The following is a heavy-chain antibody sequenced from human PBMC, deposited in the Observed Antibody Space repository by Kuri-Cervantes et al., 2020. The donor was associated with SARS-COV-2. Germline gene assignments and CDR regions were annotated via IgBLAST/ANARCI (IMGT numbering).Heavy chain of an antibody. CDR2: VYYSGNT. V-gene: IGHV4-61*01. CDR1: GGSVSSGNDY. CDR3: ARESYVCLDL. D-gene: IGHD3-10*01. J-gene: IGHJ4*02. Sequence: SETLSLTCTVSGGSVSSGNDYWSWIRQPPGRGLEWIGFVYYSGNTNYNPSLKSRVTISVDTYKNQFSLKLRSVTAADTAVYFCARESYVCLDLWGQGALVTVSS.